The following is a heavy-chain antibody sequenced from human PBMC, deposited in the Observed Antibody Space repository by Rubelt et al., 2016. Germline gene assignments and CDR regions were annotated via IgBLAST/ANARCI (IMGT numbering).Heavy chain of an antibody. J-gene: IGHJ4*02. CDR1: GLNFRKYW. V-gene: IGHV3-7*02. CDR3: ARALRLENFDY. D-gene: IGHD5-24*01. CDR2: IKQDGSEK. Sequence: GGSLRLSCSASGLNFRKYWMTWIRQAPGKGLEWVANIKQDGSEKYYVDSVKGRFTISRDNSKKSLFLQMNSLRAEDTAVYYCARALRLENFDYWGQGTLVTVSS.